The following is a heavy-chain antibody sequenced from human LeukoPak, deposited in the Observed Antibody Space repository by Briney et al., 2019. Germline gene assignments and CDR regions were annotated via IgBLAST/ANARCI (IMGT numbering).Heavy chain of an antibody. J-gene: IGHJ4*02. Sequence: GGSLRLSCAASGFTFSDHYMTWIRQSPGKGLEWVSYISSRSSYTNYADSVEGRFTISRDNAKNSLYLQMNSLRAEDTAVYYCARVEDYGFDYWGQGTLVTVSS. CDR1: GFTFSDHY. V-gene: IGHV3-11*06. CDR2: ISSRSSYT. CDR3: ARVEDYGFDY. D-gene: IGHD4/OR15-4a*01.